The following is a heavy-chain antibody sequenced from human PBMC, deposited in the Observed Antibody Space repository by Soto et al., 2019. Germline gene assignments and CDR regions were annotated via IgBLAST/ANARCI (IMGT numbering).Heavy chain of an antibody. CDR3: ARGLSVTLFDF. D-gene: IGHD4-17*01. V-gene: IGHV4-31*03. Sequence: VQLPESGPGLVQPSQTLSLACTVSGDSISSGGYYWSWIRQHPGKGLEWIGYIYYSGSTFYNPSLKSRVTISVDTSKNQFSLKLSSVTAADTAVYYYARGLSVTLFDFWGQGTLVTVSS. CDR2: IYYSGST. CDR1: GDSISSGGYY. J-gene: IGHJ4*02.